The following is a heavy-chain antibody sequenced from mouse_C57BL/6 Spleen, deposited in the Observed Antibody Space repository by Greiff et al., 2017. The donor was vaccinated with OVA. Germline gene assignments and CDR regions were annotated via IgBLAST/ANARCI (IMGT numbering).Heavy chain of an antibody. CDR3: ARGYGSSYEVYYFDY. J-gene: IGHJ2*01. CDR1: GYTFTSYW. V-gene: IGHV1-64*01. D-gene: IGHD1-1*01. Sequence: QVQLQQPGAELVKPGASVKLSCKASGYTFTSYWMHWVKQRPGQGLEWIGMIHPNSGSTNYNEKFKSKATLTVDKSSSTAYMQLSSLTSEDSAVYYCARGYGSSYEVYYFDYWGQGTTLTVSS. CDR2: IHPNSGST.